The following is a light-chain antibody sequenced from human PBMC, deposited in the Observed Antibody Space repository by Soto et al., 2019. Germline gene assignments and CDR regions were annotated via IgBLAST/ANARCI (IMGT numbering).Light chain of an antibody. CDR3: SSYTSSSTLDVV. Sequence: QSALTQPASVSGSPGQSITISCTGTSSDVGGYNYVSWHQQHPGKAPKLMIYDVSNRPSGVSNRFSGSKSGNTASLTISGLQAEDEADYYCSSYTSSSTLDVVFGGGTKRTVL. CDR1: SSDVGGYNY. CDR2: DVS. V-gene: IGLV2-14*01. J-gene: IGLJ2*01.